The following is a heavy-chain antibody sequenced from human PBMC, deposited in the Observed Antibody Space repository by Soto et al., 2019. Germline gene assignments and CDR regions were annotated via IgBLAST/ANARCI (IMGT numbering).Heavy chain of an antibody. V-gene: IGHV3-23*01. Sequence: GGSLRLSCAASGFTFSSYAMSWVRQAPGKGLEWVSAISGSGGSTYYADSVEVRFTISRNDSKNTLYLQMNSRRAEDTAVYYCAKVPSSSPRSDYWGQGTLVTVSS. D-gene: IGHD6-6*01. CDR2: ISGSGGST. CDR1: GFTFSSYA. J-gene: IGHJ4*02. CDR3: AKVPSSSPRSDY.